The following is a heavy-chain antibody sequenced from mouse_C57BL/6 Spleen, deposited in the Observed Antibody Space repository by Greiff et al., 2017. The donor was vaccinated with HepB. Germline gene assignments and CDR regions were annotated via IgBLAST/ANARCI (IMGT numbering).Heavy chain of an antibody. CDR1: GYTFTSYW. D-gene: IGHD4-1*01. CDR2: IHPNSGST. Sequence: QVHVKQPGAELVKPGASVKLSCKASGYTFTSYWMHWVKQRPGQGLEWIGMIHPNSGSTNYNEKFKSKATLTVDKSSSTAYMQLSSLTSEDSAVYYCARTGTDPLDYWGQGTTLTVSS. V-gene: IGHV1-64*01. CDR3: ARTGTDPLDY. J-gene: IGHJ2*01.